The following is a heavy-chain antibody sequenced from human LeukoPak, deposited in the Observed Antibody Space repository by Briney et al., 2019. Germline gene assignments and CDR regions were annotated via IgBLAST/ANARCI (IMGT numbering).Heavy chain of an antibody. CDR1: GGSFSGYY. Sequence: TSETLSLTCAVYGGSFSGYYWSWIRQPPGKGLEWIGEINHSGSTNYNPSLKSRVTISVDTSKNQFSLKLSSVTAADTAVYYCARGRARYQLLLRNDYWGQGTLVTVSS. V-gene: IGHV4-34*01. D-gene: IGHD2-2*01. J-gene: IGHJ4*02. CDR3: ARGRARYQLLLRNDY. CDR2: INHSGST.